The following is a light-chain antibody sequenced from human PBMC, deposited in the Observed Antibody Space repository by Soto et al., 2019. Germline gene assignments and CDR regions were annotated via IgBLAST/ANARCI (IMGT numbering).Light chain of an antibody. V-gene: IGKV1-5*01. CDR2: DAS. CDR1: QSISSW. CDR3: QQYNSYLYT. J-gene: IGKJ2*01. Sequence: DIQMTQSPSTLSASGGDRVTITCRASQSISSWLAWYQQKPGKAPKLLIYDASSLESGVPSRFSGSGSGTEFTLTISSLQPDDFATYYCQQYNSYLYTFGQGTKVDTK.